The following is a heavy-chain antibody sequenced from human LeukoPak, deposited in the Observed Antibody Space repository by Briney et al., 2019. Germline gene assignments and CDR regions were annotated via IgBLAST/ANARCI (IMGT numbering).Heavy chain of an antibody. V-gene: IGHV4-59*12. CDR3: ARESGDYVRGSFSDY. D-gene: IGHD3-16*01. J-gene: IGHJ4*02. CDR2: INDNGHS. Sequence: SETLSLTCTVSGGSIKNYYWSWIRQPPGKGLEWIAYINDNGHSGYNPSLESRVTISVDTSKNHFSLRLRSVTAADTAVYFCARESGDYVRGSFSDYWGQGILVTVSS. CDR1: GGSIKNYY.